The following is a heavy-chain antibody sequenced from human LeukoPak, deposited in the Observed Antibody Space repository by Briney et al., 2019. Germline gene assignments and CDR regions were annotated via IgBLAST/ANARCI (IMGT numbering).Heavy chain of an antibody. CDR2: IKLDGSEK. CDR1: GFTFSSHW. J-gene: IGHJ4*02. D-gene: IGHD2-15*01. Sequence: PGGSLRLSCAASGFTFSSHWMSWVRQAPGKGLEWVANIKLDGSEKYYVGSVKGRFTISRDNAKNSLYLQMNSLRAEDTAVYYCAREWCRGDSCYRIFDYWGQGTLVTVSS. V-gene: IGHV3-7*05. CDR3: AREWCRGDSCYRIFDY.